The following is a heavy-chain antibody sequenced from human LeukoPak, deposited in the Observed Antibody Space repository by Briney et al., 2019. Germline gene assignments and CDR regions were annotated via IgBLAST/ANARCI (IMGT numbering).Heavy chain of an antibody. Sequence: PSETLSLTCAVYGGSFSGYYWSWIRQPPGKGLEWIGEINHSGSTNYNPSLKSRVTISVDTSKNQFSLKLSSVTAADTAVYYCARHCSGDYDPREDAFDIWGQGTMVTVSS. CDR1: GGSFSGYY. D-gene: IGHD4-17*01. J-gene: IGHJ3*02. V-gene: IGHV4-34*01. CDR3: ARHCSGDYDPREDAFDI. CDR2: INHSGST.